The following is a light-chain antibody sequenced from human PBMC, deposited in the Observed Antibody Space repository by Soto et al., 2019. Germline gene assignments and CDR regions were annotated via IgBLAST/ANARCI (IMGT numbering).Light chain of an antibody. CDR2: GTS. CDR3: QQYGSSGT. CDR1: QSVSSN. Sequence: EVVLTQSPSTLSVSQGERATLPCRASQSVSSNLAWYQQKPGQSPRLLIYGTSTRATGIPARFSGSGSGTEFTLTISRLEPEDFAVYYCQQYGSSGTFGQGTKVDFK. J-gene: IGKJ1*01. V-gene: IGKV3-15*01.